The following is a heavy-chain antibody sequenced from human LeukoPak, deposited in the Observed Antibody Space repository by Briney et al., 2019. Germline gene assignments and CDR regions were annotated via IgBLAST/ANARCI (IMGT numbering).Heavy chain of an antibody. CDR2: IYHSGST. V-gene: IGHV4-38-2*02. J-gene: IGHJ4*02. CDR1: GGSISAYY. CDR3: AREDYSNLLIDY. D-gene: IGHD4-11*01. Sequence: PSETLSLTCPVSGGSISAYYWGWIRQPPGKGLEWIGSIYHSGSTYYNPSLKSRVTISVDTSKNQFSLKLSSVTAADTAVYYCAREDYSNLLIDYWGQGTLVTVSS.